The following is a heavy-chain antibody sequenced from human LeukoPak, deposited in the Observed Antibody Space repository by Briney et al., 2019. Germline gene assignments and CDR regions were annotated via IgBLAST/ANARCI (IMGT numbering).Heavy chain of an antibody. CDR3: AKHREAGIVVVPAAIPVGFDY. Sequence: GGSLRLSCAASGFTFSSYAMSWVRQAPGKGLEWVSAISGSGGSTYYADSVKGRFTISRDNSKNTLYLQMNSLRAEDTAVYYCAKHREAGIVVVPAAIPVGFDYWGQGTLVTVSS. V-gene: IGHV3-23*01. D-gene: IGHD2-2*02. J-gene: IGHJ4*02. CDR1: GFTFSSYA. CDR2: ISGSGGST.